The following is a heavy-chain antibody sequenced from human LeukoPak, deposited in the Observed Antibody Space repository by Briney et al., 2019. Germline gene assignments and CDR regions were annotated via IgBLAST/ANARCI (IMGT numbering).Heavy chain of an antibody. J-gene: IGHJ5*02. V-gene: IGHV3-7*01. Sequence: GGSLRLSCAAPGFTFSDYWMSWVRQAPGKGLEWVANIKEDGSEQYYVDAVKGRFTVSRDNARKSVYLQMNSLRADDTAVYYCTKRWSVNWFDPWGQGTLVTVSS. CDR2: IKEDGSEQ. D-gene: IGHD3-3*01. CDR1: GFTFSDYW. CDR3: TKRWSVNWFDP.